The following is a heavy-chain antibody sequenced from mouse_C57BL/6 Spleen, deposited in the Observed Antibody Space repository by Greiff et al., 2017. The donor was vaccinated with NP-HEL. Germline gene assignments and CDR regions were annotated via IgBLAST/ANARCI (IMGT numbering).Heavy chain of an antibody. CDR1: GYTFTEYT. J-gene: IGHJ2*01. CDR2: FYPGSGSI. Sequence: QVHVKQSGAELVKPGASVKLSCKASGYTFTEYTIHWVKQRSGQGLEWIGWFYPGSGSIKYNEKFKDKATLTADKSSSTVYMELSRLTSEDSAVYFCARHAQFITTVVGYFDYWGQGTTLTVSS. CDR3: ARHAQFITTVVGYFDY. D-gene: IGHD1-1*01. V-gene: IGHV1-62-2*01.